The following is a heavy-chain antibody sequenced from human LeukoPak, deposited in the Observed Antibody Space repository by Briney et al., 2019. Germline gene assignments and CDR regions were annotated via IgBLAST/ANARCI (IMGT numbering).Heavy chain of an antibody. Sequence: PGGSLRLSCAASGFTFSSYAMHWVRQAPGKGLEWVAVISYDGSNKYYADSVKGRFTISRDNSKNTLYLQMNSLRAEDTAVYYCAREGVNYGDYLWGQGTLVTVSS. CDR2: ISYDGSNK. CDR1: GFTFSSYA. V-gene: IGHV3-30-3*01. D-gene: IGHD4-17*01. J-gene: IGHJ5*02. CDR3: AREGVNYGDYL.